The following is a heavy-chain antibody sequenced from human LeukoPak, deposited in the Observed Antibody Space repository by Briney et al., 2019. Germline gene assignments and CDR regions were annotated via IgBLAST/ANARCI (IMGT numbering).Heavy chain of an antibody. V-gene: IGHV4-30-2*01. D-gene: IGHD6-6*01. CDR2: IYHSGST. CDR1: GGSISSGGYS. CDR3: ARRAVRAAHLDY. J-gene: IGHJ4*02. Sequence: SQTLSLTCAVSGGSISSGGYSWSWIRQPPGKGLEWIGYIYHSGSTYYNPSLKSRVTISVDTSKNQFSLKLSSVTAADTAVYYCARRAVRAAHLDYWGQGTLVTVSS.